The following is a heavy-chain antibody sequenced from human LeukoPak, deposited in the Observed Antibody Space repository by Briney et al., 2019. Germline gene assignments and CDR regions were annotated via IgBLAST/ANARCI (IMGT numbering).Heavy chain of an antibody. D-gene: IGHD3-22*01. CDR1: GFTFSSYS. Sequence: GGSLRLSCAASGFTFSSYSMNWVRQAPGKGLEWVSSISSSRSYIYYADSVKGRFTIPRDNAKNSLFLQMNSLRAEDTAVYYCARPLYDSSGYPFDYWGQGTLVTVSS. V-gene: IGHV3-21*01. J-gene: IGHJ4*02. CDR3: ARPLYDSSGYPFDY. CDR2: ISSSRSYI.